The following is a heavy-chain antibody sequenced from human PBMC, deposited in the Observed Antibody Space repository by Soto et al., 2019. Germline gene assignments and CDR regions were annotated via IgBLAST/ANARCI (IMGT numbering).Heavy chain of an antibody. J-gene: IGHJ6*02. D-gene: IGHD1-20*01. CDR3: ARTLITGTDYYGMDV. CDR1: GYTFTSYD. V-gene: IGHV1-8*01. CDR2: MNPNSGNT. Sequence: GASVKVSCKASGYTFTSYDINWVRQATGQGLEWVGWMNPNSGNTGYAQKFQGRVTMTRNTSISTAYMELSSLRSEDTAVYYCARTLITGTDYYGMDVWGQGTTVTVSS.